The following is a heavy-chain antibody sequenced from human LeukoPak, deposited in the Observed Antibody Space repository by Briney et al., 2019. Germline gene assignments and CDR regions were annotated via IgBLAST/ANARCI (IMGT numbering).Heavy chain of an antibody. CDR2: INPNSGDT. Sequence: ASVKVSCKASGYIFTGYYMHWVRQAPGQGLEWMGWINPNSGDTNYAQKFQGRVTMTRDTSISTAYMEVSRVTSDDTAVYYCARDPAADAFDIWGQGTMVTVSS. V-gene: IGHV1-2*02. CDR3: ARDPAADAFDI. CDR1: GYIFTGYY. J-gene: IGHJ3*02.